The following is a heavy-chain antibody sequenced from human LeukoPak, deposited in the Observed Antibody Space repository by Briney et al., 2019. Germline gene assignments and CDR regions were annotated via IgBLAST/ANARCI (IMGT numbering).Heavy chain of an antibody. V-gene: IGHV3-15*01. Sequence: GGSLRLSCAASGFTFSNAWMSWVRQAPGKGLEWVGRIKSKTDGGTTDYAAPVKGRFTISRDDSKNTLYLQMNSLKTEDTAVYYCTTEFGVYGDLFDYWGQGTLVTVSS. CDR1: GFTFSNAW. D-gene: IGHD4-17*01. CDR2: IKSKTDGGTT. CDR3: TTEFGVYGDLFDY. J-gene: IGHJ4*02.